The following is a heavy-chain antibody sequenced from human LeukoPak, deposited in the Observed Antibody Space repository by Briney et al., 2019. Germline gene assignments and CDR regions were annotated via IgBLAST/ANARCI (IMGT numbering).Heavy chain of an antibody. J-gene: IGHJ4*02. CDR2: IYHSGST. Sequence: PSETLSLTCTVSGYSVSSGYYWGWIRQPPGKGLEWIGFIYHSGSTYYNPSLKSRVTISVDTSKNQFSLKLSSVTAADTAVYYCARGYGDFDYWGQGTLVIVSS. CDR1: GYSVSSGYY. D-gene: IGHD4-17*01. CDR3: ARGYGDFDY. V-gene: IGHV4-38-2*02.